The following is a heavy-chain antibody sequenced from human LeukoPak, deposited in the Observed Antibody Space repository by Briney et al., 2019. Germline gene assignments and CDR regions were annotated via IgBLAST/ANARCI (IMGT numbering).Heavy chain of an antibody. V-gene: IGHV1-69*05. CDR3: ARSHGYCSGGSCESEGSAFDI. D-gene: IGHD2-15*01. J-gene: IGHJ3*02. Sequence: ASVKVSCKASGGTFSSYAISWVRQAPEQGLEWMGGIIPIFGTANYAQKFQSRVTITTDESTSTAYMELSSLRSEDTAVYYCARSHGYCSGGSCESEGSAFDIWGQGTMVTVSS. CDR1: GGTFSSYA. CDR2: IIPIFGTA.